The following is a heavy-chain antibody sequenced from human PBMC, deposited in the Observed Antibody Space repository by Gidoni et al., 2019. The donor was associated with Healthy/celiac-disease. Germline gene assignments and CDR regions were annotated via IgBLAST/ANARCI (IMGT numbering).Heavy chain of an antibody. CDR2: ISSNGGST. CDR3: VKDRRIQLWLKYDAFDI. J-gene: IGHJ3*02. CDR1: GFPFRSSA. V-gene: IGHV3-64D*06. D-gene: IGHD5-18*01. Sequence: EVQLVESGGGLVQPGGSLRPSCSASGFPFRSSAMHWVRQAPGKGLEYVSAISSNGGSTYYADSVKGRFTISRDNSKNTLYLQMSSLRAEDTAVYYCVKDRRIQLWLKYDAFDIWGQGTMVTVSS.